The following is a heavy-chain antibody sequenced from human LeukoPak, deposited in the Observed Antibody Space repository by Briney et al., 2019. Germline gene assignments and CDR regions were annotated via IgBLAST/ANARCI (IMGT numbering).Heavy chain of an antibody. D-gene: IGHD1-26*01. J-gene: IGHJ4*02. CDR3: ACQPGRCSGSSSYYFDY. CDR1: GGSISSYY. Sequence: SETLSLTCTVSGGSISSYYWSWIRQPPGKGLEWIGYIYYSGSTNYNPSLKSRVTISVDTSKNQFSLKLSSVTAADTAVYYCACQPGRCSGSSSYYFDYWGQGTLVTVSS. CDR2: IYYSGST. V-gene: IGHV4-59*08.